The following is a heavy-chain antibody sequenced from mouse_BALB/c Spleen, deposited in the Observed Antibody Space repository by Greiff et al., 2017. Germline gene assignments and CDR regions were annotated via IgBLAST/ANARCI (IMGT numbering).Heavy chain of an antibody. CDR3: ARDPGYYAMDY. D-gene: IGHD3-1*01. CDR1: GFTFSSYA. CDR2: ISSGGSYT. Sequence: EVQLVESGGGLVKPGGSLKLSCAASGFTFSSYAMSWVRQSPEKRLEWVAEISSGGSYTYYPDTVTGRFTIYRDNAKNTLYLEMSSLGSEDTDMYSCARDPGYYAMDYWGQGTSVTVSS. V-gene: IGHV5-9-4*01. J-gene: IGHJ4*01.